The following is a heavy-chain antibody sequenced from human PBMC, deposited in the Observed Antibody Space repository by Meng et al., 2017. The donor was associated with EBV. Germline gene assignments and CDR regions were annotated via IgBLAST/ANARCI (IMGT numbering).Heavy chain of an antibody. D-gene: IGHD3-22*01. CDR3: AKGDVYYYDSSGYPNY. J-gene: IGHJ4*02. V-gene: IGHV3-30*18. Sequence: GQLVESGGGVVQPGRSVRLACAASGFTFSSYGMHWVRQAPGKGLEWVAVISYDGSNKYYADSVKGRFTISRDNSKNTLYLQMNSLRAEDTAVYYCAKGDVYYYDSSGYPNYWGQGTLVTVSS. CDR1: GFTFSSYG. CDR2: ISYDGSNK.